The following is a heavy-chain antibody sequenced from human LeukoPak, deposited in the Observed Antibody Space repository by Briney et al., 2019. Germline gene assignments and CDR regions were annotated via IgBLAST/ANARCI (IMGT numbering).Heavy chain of an antibody. CDR2: ISSSSSYI. CDR3: ARARDGDYWSDFDY. V-gene: IGHV3-21*01. CDR1: GFTFSSYG. J-gene: IGHJ4*02. Sequence: GGSLRLSCAASGFTFSSYGMHWVRQAPGKGLEWVSSISSSSSYIYYADSVKGRFTISRDNAKNSLYLQMNSLRAEDTAVYYCARARDGDYWSDFDYWGQGTLVTVSS. D-gene: IGHD4-17*01.